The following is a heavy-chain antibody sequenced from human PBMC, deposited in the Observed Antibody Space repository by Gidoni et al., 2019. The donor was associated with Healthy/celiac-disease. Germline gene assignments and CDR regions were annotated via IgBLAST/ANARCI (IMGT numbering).Heavy chain of an antibody. CDR3: ARDKDCGGDCRHYGMDV. CDR2: IIPIFGTA. CDR1: GGTFSSYA. D-gene: IGHD2-21*02. J-gene: IGHJ6*02. Sequence: QVQLVQSGAEVTKPGSSVKVSCKASGGTFSSYAISWVRQAPGQGLEGMGGIIPIFGTANYAQKFQGRVTITADKSTSTADMELSSLRSEDTAVYYCARDKDCGGDCRHYGMDVWGQGTTVTVSS. V-gene: IGHV1-69*06.